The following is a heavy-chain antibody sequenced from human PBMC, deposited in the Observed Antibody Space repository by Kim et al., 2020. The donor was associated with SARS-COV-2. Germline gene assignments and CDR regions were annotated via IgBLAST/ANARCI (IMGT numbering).Heavy chain of an antibody. CDR1: GGSVSSGSYY. J-gene: IGHJ4*02. Sequence: SETLSLTCTVSGGSVSSGSYYWSWIRQPPGKGLEWIGYIYYSGSTNYNPSLKSRVTISVDTSKNQFSLKLSSVTAADTAVYYCARGMSSRKIVVVIYDYWGQGTLVTVSS. D-gene: IGHD3-22*01. V-gene: IGHV4-61*01. CDR2: IYYSGST. CDR3: ARGMSSRKIVVVIYDY.